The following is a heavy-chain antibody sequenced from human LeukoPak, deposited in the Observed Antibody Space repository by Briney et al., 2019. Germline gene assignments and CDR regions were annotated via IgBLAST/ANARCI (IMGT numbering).Heavy chain of an antibody. CDR1: GFTYSSYA. V-gene: IGHV3-7*01. Sequence: PGGSLRLSCAASGFTYSSYAMSWVRQAPGKGLEWVANIKQDGSEKYYVDSVKGRFTISRDNAKNSLYLQMNSLRAEDTAVYYCARDFRYTVSEYWGQGTLVTVSS. CDR2: IKQDGSEK. J-gene: IGHJ4*02. D-gene: IGHD3-16*02. CDR3: ARDFRYTVSEY.